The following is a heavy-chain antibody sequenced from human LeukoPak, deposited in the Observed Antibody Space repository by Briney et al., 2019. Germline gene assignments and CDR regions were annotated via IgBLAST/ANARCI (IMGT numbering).Heavy chain of an antibody. CDR3: ARDPAAYFDY. V-gene: IGHV3-7*01. D-gene: IGHD2-15*01. J-gene: IGHJ4*02. CDR2: INQDGSEK. Sequence: WGSLRLSCAASGFTFSSYWMSWVRQAPGKGLEWVANINQDGSEKYYLDSVKGRFTISRDNAKNSLYLQMNSLRAEDTAVYYCARDPAAYFDYWGQGTLVTVSS. CDR1: GFTFSSYW.